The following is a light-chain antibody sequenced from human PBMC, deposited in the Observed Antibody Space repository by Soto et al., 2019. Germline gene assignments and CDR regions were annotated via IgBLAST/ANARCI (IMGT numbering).Light chain of an antibody. CDR1: QSVSSSY. V-gene: IGKV3-15*01. CDR2: GAS. J-gene: IGKJ2*01. Sequence: EIVLTQSPGTLSLSPGERATLSCRASQSVSSSYLVWYQQKPGQAPRLLIYGASTRATDIPARFSGSGFGTEFTLTINSLQSEDFAVYYCQQYNDWPPYTFGQGTKLHIK. CDR3: QQYNDWPPYT.